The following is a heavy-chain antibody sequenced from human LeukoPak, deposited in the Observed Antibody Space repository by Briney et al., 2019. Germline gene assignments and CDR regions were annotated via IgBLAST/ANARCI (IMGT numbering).Heavy chain of an antibody. CDR2: IKQDGSEK. V-gene: IGHV3-7*01. J-gene: IGHJ4*02. CDR1: GFTFSSYW. CDR3: ARVHSGSYYVVDY. D-gene: IGHD1-26*01. Sequence: PGGSLRLSCAASGFTFSSYWMSWVRQAPGKGLEWVANIKQDGSEKYYVDSVEGRFTISRDNAKNSLYLQMNSLRAEDTAVYYCARVHSGSYYVVDYWGQGTLVTVSS.